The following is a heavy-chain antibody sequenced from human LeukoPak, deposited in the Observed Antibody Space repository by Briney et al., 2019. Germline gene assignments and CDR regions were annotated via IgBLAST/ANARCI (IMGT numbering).Heavy chain of an antibody. V-gene: IGHV4-30-4*01. CDR1: GGSISSGDYY. J-gene: IGHJ4*02. CDR2: IYYSGST. Sequence: SQTLSLTCTVSGGSISSGDYYWSWLRQPPGKGLEWIGYIYYSGSTYYNPSLKSRVTISVDTSKNQFSLKLSSVTAADTAVYYCASLHYYDSSGYYNWGQGTLVTVSS. CDR3: ASLHYYDSSGYYN. D-gene: IGHD3-22*01.